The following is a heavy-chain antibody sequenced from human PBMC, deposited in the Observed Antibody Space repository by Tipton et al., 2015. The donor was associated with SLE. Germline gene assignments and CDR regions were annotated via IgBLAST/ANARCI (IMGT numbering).Heavy chain of an antibody. J-gene: IGHJ4*02. CDR2: ISSSDNSV. CDR3: ASGQSLPLDY. D-gene: IGHD2-15*01. Sequence: QVQLVQSGGGLVQPGESLRLSCAASGFIFSNYYMSWIRQAPGKGPEWVSYISSSDNSVYYADSVKGRFTISRDNSKNILYLEMNSLRVDDTAVYFCASGQSLPLDYWGQGILVTVAS. V-gene: IGHV3-11*01. CDR1: GFIFSNYY.